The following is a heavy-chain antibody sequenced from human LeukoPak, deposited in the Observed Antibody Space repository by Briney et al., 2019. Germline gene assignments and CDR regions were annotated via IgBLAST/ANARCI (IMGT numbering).Heavy chain of an antibody. CDR3: ARRLPASGMRDV. CDR2: LFNSGGT. D-gene: IGHD3-10*01. CDR1: GASISTHH. J-gene: IGHJ6*02. V-gene: IGHV4-59*08. Sequence: SETLSLTCTVSGASISTHHWSWIRQPPGEGLEWIGDLFNSGGTKYNASLQSRVTISIDTSKKQVSLKVTSVAAADTAVYYCARRLPASGMRDVWGQGTTVTVTS.